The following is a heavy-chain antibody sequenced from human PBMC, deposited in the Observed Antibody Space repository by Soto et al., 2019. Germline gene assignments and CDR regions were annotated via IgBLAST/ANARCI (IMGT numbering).Heavy chain of an antibody. J-gene: IGHJ5*02. D-gene: IGHD2-2*01. CDR3: ARVVPGAEAWFGP. CDR2: ISLYSDGT. V-gene: IGHV1-18*01. CDR1: GYTFSNYG. Sequence: QVKLVQSGGEVKRPGASVKVSCKTSGYTFSNYGITWVRQAPGQPLEWLGWISLYSDGTNYAQKFQGRVSMTTDTSTTTAYMELRILRSDDTAVYYCARVVPGAEAWFGPWGQGTLVTVSS.